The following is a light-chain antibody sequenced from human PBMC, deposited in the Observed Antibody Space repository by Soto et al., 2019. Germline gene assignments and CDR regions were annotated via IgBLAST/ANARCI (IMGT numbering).Light chain of an antibody. CDR3: SSYTSSNALEHYV. J-gene: IGLJ1*01. CDR2: DVS. Sequence: QSALTQPASVSGSPGQSITISCTGTSSDVGGCNYVSWYQQHPGKAPKLMIYDVSNRPSGVSNRFSGSKSGNTASLTISGLQAEDEADYYCSSYTSSNALEHYVFGTGTKLTVL. CDR1: SSDVGGCNY. V-gene: IGLV2-14*03.